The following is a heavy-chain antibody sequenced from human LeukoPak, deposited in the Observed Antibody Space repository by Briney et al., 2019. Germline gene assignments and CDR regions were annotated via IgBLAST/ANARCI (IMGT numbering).Heavy chain of an antibody. CDR3: ARAGSSGKTQDY. V-gene: IGHV3-33*08. J-gene: IGHJ4*02. CDR2: IWYDGSNK. CDR1: GFTFSDYY. Sequence: PGGSLRLSCAASGFTFSDYYMSWIRQAPGKGLEWVAVIWYDGSNKYYADSVKGRFTISRDNSKNTLYPQMNSLRAEDTAVYYCARAGSSGKTQDYWGQGTLVTVSS. D-gene: IGHD3-22*01.